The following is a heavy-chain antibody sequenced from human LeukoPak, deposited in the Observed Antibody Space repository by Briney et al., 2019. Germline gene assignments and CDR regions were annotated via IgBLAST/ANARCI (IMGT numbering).Heavy chain of an antibody. CDR2: IYYSGST. V-gene: IGHV4-59*01. Sequence: IPSETLSLTCTVSGGSISSYYWSWIRQPPGKGLEWIGYIYYSGSTNYNPSLKSRVTISVDTSKNQFSLKLSSVTAADTAVYYCARVGGTNYYYYGMDVWGQGTTVTVSS. D-gene: IGHD1-1*01. CDR1: GGSISSYY. CDR3: ARVGGTNYYYYGMDV. J-gene: IGHJ6*02.